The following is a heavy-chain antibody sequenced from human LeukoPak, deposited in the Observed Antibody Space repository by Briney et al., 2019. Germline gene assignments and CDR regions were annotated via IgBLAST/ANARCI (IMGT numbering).Heavy chain of an antibody. D-gene: IGHD3-22*01. CDR3: AKGPRLHSGYHPDY. V-gene: IGHV3-23*01. Sequence: PGGSLRLSCAASGLTFSSNYMTWVRQAPGKGLEGVSPITGSDDTTYYADSVKGRVTISRDYSKNTLHLHMNSLRVEDTAIYYCAKGPRLHSGYHPDYWGQGNLVTVSS. J-gene: IGHJ4*02. CDR2: ITGSDDTT. CDR1: GLTFSSNY.